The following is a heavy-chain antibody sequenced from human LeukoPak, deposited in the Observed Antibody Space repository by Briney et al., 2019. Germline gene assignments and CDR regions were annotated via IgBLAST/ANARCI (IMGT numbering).Heavy chain of an antibody. D-gene: IGHD3-10*01. J-gene: IGHJ4*02. Sequence: GASVKVSCKASGYTFTSYGISWVRQAPGQGLEWMGWISAYSGNTNYAQKLQGRVTMTTDTSTSTAYMELRSLRSDDTAVYYCARSDNYYGSGSYYQNWGQGTLVTVSS. CDR2: ISAYSGNT. V-gene: IGHV1-18*01. CDR1: GYTFTSYG. CDR3: ARSDNYYGSGSYYQN.